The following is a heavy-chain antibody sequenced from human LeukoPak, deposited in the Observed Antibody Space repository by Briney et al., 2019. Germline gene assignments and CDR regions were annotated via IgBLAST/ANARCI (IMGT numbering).Heavy chain of an antibody. D-gene: IGHD3-22*01. J-gene: IGHJ6*03. CDR2: IYYSGST. CDR3: TRGSIAYYYMDV. Sequence: SETLSLTCTGSGGSISSYYWSWIRQPPGKGLEWIGYIYYSGSTNYNPSLESRGTISADTSKNQFSLNLYSVTAADTASYYCTRGSIAYYYMDVWGKGTTVTISS. V-gene: IGHV4-59*01. CDR1: GGSISSYY.